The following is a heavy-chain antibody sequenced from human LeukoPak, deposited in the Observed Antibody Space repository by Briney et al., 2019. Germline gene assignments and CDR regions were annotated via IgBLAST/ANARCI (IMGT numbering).Heavy chain of an antibody. CDR2: INAGNGNT. J-gene: IGHJ5*02. CDR3: ARGDCSGGSCYTS. D-gene: IGHD2-15*01. V-gene: IGHV1-3*03. Sequence: ASVMVSCKASGYTLTSYGISWVRQAPGQRLEWMGWINAGNGNTKYSQEFQGRVTITRDTSASTAYMELSSLRSEDMAVYYCARGDCSGGSCYTSWGQGTLVTVSS. CDR1: GYTLTSYG.